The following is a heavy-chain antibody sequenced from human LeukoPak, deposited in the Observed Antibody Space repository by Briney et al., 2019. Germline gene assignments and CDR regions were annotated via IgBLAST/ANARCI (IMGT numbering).Heavy chain of an antibody. V-gene: IGHV4-30-2*01. CDR3: ARHVLDAINWFDP. J-gene: IGHJ5*02. D-gene: IGHD1-1*01. Sequence: SQTLSLTCAVSGGSISSGGYSWSWIRQPPGKGLEWIGYIYHSGSTYYNPSLKSRVTISVDTSKNQIFLKLSSVTAADTAVYYCARHVLDAINWFDPWGQGTLVTVSS. CDR2: IYHSGST. CDR1: GGSISSGGYS.